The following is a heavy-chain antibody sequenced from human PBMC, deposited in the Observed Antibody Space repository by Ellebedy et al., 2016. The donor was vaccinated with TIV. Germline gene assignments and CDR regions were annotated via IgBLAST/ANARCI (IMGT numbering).Heavy chain of an antibody. Sequence: AASVKVSCKASGGTFSGYAVSWVRQAPGQGLEWMGGIVPIIGTANYAQKFQGRVTITADESTSTAYMELSSLRSEDTAVYYCESPVMYDAYNYWGQGTLVTVSS. J-gene: IGHJ4*02. CDR3: ESPVMYDAYNY. V-gene: IGHV1-69*13. CDR1: GGTFSGYA. CDR2: IVPIIGTA. D-gene: IGHD5-24*01.